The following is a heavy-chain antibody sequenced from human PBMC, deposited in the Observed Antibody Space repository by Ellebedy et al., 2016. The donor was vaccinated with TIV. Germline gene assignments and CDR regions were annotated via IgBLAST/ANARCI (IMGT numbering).Heavy chain of an antibody. Sequence: PGGSLRLSCAASGFTFNTYSMNWVRQAPGKGLEWVSFINSNSDTIYYADSVKGRFTLSRDNAKNSLYLQMHSLRAEDTAIYYCARAPLILLAWGAFDIWGQGTMVTVSS. CDR2: INSNSDTI. CDR1: GFTFNTYS. CDR3: ARAPLILLAWGAFDI. V-gene: IGHV3-48*04. J-gene: IGHJ3*02. D-gene: IGHD2/OR15-2a*01.